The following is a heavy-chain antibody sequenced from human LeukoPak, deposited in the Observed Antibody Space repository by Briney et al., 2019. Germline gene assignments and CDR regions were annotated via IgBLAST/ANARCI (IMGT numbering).Heavy chain of an antibody. CDR2: IYYSGST. J-gene: IGHJ4*02. Sequence: SETLSLTCTVSGGSISSSSYYWGWIRQPPGKGLEWIGSIYYSGSTYYNPSLKSRVTISVDTSKNQFSLKLSSVTAADTAVYYRARGGGYSGYDYYYWGQGTLVTVSS. V-gene: IGHV4-39*07. D-gene: IGHD5-12*01. CDR3: ARGGGYSGYDYYY. CDR1: GGSISSSSYY.